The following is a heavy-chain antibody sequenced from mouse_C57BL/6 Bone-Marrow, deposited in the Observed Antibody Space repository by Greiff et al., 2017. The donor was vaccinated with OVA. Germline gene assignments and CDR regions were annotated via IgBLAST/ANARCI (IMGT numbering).Heavy chain of an antibody. CDR1: GFSFNTYA. Sequence: EVQLVESGGGLVQPKGSLKLSCAASGFSFNTYAMNWVRQAPGKGLEWVARIRSKSNNYATYYADSVKDRFTISRDDSESMLYLQMNNLKTEYTAMYYCVRHETGTGAMDYWGQGTSVTVSS. D-gene: IGHD4-1*01. J-gene: IGHJ4*01. V-gene: IGHV10-1*01. CDR3: VRHETGTGAMDY. CDR2: IRSKSNNYAT.